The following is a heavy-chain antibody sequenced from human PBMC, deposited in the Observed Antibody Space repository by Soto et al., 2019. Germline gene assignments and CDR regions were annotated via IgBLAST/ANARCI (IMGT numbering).Heavy chain of an antibody. V-gene: IGHV3-23*01. CDR3: AKSIGRRSARRRYNYAFDI. J-gene: IGHJ3*02. Sequence: HPGGSLRLSCAASGFTFSSYAMSWVRQAPGKGLEWVSAISGSGGSTYYADSVKGRFTISRDNSKNTLYLQMNSLRAEDTAVYYCAKSIGRRSARRRYNYAFDIWGQGTMVTVSS. D-gene: IGHD1-1*01. CDR2: ISGSGGST. CDR1: GFTFSSYA.